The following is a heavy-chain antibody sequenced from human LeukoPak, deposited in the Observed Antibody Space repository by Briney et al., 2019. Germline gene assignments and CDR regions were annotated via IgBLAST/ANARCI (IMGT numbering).Heavy chain of an antibody. CDR1: GFTFSSYE. CDR2: ISSSGDAI. CDR3: ARNQGELWFGPGDY. V-gene: IGHV3-48*03. D-gene: IGHD3-10*01. Sequence: PGGSLRLSCAASGFTFSSYEMNWVRQAPGKGLEWVSYISSSGDAIYYADSVKGRFTISRDNAKNSLYLQMNSLRAEDTAVYYCARNQGELWFGPGDYWGQGTLVTVSS. J-gene: IGHJ4*02.